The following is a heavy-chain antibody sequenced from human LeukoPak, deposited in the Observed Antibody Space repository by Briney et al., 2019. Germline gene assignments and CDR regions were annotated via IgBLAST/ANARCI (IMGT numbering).Heavy chain of an antibody. V-gene: IGHV4-59*01. CDR3: ARGVRLDAFDI. J-gene: IGHJ3*02. CDR2: IYYSGST. D-gene: IGHD5-12*01. CDR1: GGSISSYY. Sequence: PSETLSLTCTVSGGSISSYYWSWIRQPPGKGLEWIGYIYYSGSTNYNPSLKSRVTISVDTSENQFSLKLSSVTAADTAVYYCARGVRLDAFDIWGQGTMVTVSS.